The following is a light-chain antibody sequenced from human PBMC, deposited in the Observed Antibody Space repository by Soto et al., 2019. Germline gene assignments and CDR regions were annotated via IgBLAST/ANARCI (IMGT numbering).Light chain of an antibody. Sequence: QSVLTQPPSVSGTPGQRVTISCSGSSXNIGTNVVNWYQQFPGTAPKLLIFNNNNRPSGVPDRFSGSKSGSSASLAISGLLSEDEADYYCAGWDESLSGPVFGGGTKVTLL. CDR1: SXNIGTNV. CDR3: AGWDESLSGPV. J-gene: IGLJ3*02. CDR2: NNN. V-gene: IGLV1-44*01.